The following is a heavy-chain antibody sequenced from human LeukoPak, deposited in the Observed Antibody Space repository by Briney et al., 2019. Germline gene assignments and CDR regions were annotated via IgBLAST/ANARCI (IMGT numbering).Heavy chain of an antibody. CDR2: ISGSGGST. Sequence: GGSLRLSCAASGLTFSSYAMSWVRQAPGKGLEWVSAISGSGGSTYYADSVKGRFTISRDNSKNTLYLQMNSLRAEDTAVYYCATKHIVVVTAIDYWGQGTLVTVSS. V-gene: IGHV3-23*01. J-gene: IGHJ4*02. CDR3: ATKHIVVVTAIDY. D-gene: IGHD2-21*02. CDR1: GLTFSSYA.